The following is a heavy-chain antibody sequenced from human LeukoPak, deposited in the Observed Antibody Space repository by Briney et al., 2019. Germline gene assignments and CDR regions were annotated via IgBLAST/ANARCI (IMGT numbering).Heavy chain of an antibody. CDR1: GFTFSNAW. V-gene: IGHV3-11*05. Sequence: PEGSLRLSCTASGFTFSNAWMSWIRQAPGKGLEWVSYISSSSSYTNYADSVKGRFTISRDNAKNSLYLQMNSLRAEDTAVYYCARDIEQYYYGSGIEFDPWGQGTLVTVSS. D-gene: IGHD3-10*01. CDR2: ISSSSSYT. J-gene: IGHJ5*02. CDR3: ARDIEQYYYGSGIEFDP.